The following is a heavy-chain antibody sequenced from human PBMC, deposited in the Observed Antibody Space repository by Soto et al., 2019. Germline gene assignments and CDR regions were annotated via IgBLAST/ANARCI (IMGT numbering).Heavy chain of an antibody. J-gene: IGHJ6*02. D-gene: IGHD6-13*01. Sequence: PWGSLRLSCSASVFTVDDYAMHWWRQAPGKGLEWVSGISWNSGNIGYADSVKGRFTISRDNAKNSLYLQMNGLRAEDTALYYCAKDRAAAGRKVYYYGMDVWGQGTTVTVSS. CDR2: ISWNSGNI. CDR3: AKDRAAAGRKVYYYGMDV. V-gene: IGHV3-9*01. CDR1: VFTVDDYA.